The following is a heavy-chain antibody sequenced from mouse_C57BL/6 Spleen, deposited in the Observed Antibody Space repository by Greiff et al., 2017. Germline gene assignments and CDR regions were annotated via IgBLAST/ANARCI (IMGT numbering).Heavy chain of an antibody. CDR3: TSDYDGGRASWFAY. J-gene: IGHJ3*01. Sequence: QVQLQQSGAELVRPGASVTLSCKASGYTFTDYEMHWVKQTPVHGLEWIGAIDPETGGTAYNQKFKGKAILTADKSSSTAYMELRSLTSEDSAVYFCTSDYDGGRASWFAYWGQGTLVTVSA. CDR2: IDPETGGT. V-gene: IGHV1-15*01. CDR1: GYTFTDYE. D-gene: IGHD2-4*01.